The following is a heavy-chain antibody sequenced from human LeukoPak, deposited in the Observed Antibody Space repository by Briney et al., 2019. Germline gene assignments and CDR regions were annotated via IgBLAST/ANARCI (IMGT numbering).Heavy chain of an antibody. CDR3: ARVKGGYGDYGGLDY. Sequence: GGSLRLSCAASGFTFSSYSMNWVRQAPGKGLEWVSSISSSSSYIYYADSVKGRFTISRDNAKNSLYLQMNSLRAEDTTVYYCARVKGGYGDYGGLDYWGQGTLVTVSS. D-gene: IGHD4-17*01. CDR1: GFTFSSYS. CDR2: ISSSSSYI. V-gene: IGHV3-21*01. J-gene: IGHJ4*02.